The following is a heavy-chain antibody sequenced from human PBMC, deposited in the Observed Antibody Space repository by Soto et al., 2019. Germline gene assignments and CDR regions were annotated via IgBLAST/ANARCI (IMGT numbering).Heavy chain of an antibody. J-gene: IGHJ6*02. CDR2: IIPIFGTA. Sequence: GASVKVSCKASGGTFSSYAISWVRQAPGQGLEWMGGIIPIFGTANYAQKFQGRVTITADESTSTAYMELSSLRSEDTAVYYCSRWGKWTYPFLYFYGSGRNGCYYYRMDVWGQGTTVTVSS. CDR3: SRWGKWTYPFLYFYGSGRNGCYYYRMDV. CDR1: GGTFSSYA. D-gene: IGHD3-10*01. V-gene: IGHV1-69*13.